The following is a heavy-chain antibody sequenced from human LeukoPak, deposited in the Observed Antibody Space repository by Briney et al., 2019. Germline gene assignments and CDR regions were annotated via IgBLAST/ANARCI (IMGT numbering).Heavy chain of an antibody. J-gene: IGHJ4*02. CDR2: INPNSGGT. D-gene: IGHD1-26*01. CDR3: ARGVGGLGATYGY. V-gene: IGHV1-2*02. CDR1: GYTFTGYY. Sequence: ASVKVSCKASGYTFTGYYMHWVRQAPGQGLEWMGWINPNSGGTNYAQKFQGRVTMTRDTSISTAYMELSRLRSDDTAVYYCARGVGGLGATYGYWGQGTLVTVSS.